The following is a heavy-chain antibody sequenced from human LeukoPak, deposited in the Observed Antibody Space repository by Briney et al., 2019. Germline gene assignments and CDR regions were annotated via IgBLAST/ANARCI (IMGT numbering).Heavy chain of an antibody. V-gene: IGHV4-61*01. Sequence: SETLSLTCTVSGGSVSSGSYYWSWIRQPPGKGLEWIGYIYYSGSTNYNPSLKSRVTISVDTSKNQFSLKLSSVTAADTAVYYCARVPPYYYGSGSYYMRRGWFDPWGQGTLVTVSS. J-gene: IGHJ5*02. CDR3: ARVPPYYYGSGSYYMRRGWFDP. D-gene: IGHD3-10*01. CDR1: GGSVSSGSYY. CDR2: IYYSGST.